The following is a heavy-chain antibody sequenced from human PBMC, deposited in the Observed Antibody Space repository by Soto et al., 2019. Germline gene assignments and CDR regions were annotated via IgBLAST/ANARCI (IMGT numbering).Heavy chain of an antibody. CDR1: GFTFSSYA. Sequence: GGSLRLACAASGFTFSSYAMSWVRQAPGKGLDWVSAISGSGGSTYYADSVKGRFTISRDNSKNTLYLQMNSLRAEDTAVYYCAKDWKPTYYYDSSGYYHDYWGQGTLVTVSS. CDR3: AKDWKPTYYYDSSGYYHDY. V-gene: IGHV3-23*01. CDR2: ISGSGGST. J-gene: IGHJ4*02. D-gene: IGHD3-22*01.